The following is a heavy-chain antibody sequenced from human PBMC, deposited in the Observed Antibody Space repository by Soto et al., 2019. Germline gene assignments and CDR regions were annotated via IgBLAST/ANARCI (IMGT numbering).Heavy chain of an antibody. Sequence: QVQLEQSGAEVKKPGSSVRVSCKASGGPFSNDIITWVRQAPGQGLEWMGRIIPLLTTPTYAQKFQGRLTITADRSTGTAYMDLKNLTSADTAVYYCARDSPIGSTFSGYDAIDYWGQGTRITVSS. J-gene: IGHJ4*02. CDR2: IIPLLTTP. V-gene: IGHV1-69*08. CDR3: ARDSPIGSTFSGYDAIDY. CDR1: GGPFSNDI. D-gene: IGHD5-12*01.